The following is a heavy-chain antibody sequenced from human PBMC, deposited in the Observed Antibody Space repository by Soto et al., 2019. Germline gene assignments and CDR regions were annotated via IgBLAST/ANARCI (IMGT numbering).Heavy chain of an antibody. D-gene: IGHD3-22*01. CDR3: ARVPNSSGYHFDY. CDR1: GGTFSSYA. V-gene: IGHV1-69*13. J-gene: IGHJ4*02. Sequence: SVKVSCKASGGTFSSYAISWVRQAPGQGLEWMGGIIPIFGTANYAQKFQGRVTITADESTSTAYMELSSLRSEDTAVYYCARVPNSSGYHFDYWGQGTPVTVSS. CDR2: IIPIFGTA.